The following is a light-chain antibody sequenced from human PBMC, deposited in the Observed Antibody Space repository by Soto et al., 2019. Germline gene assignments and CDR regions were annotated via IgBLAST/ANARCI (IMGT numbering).Light chain of an antibody. CDR3: QHYGSSLSIT. J-gene: IGKJ5*01. V-gene: IGKV3-20*01. CDR2: GAS. Sequence: IVLTQSPGTLSLSPGERATLSCRASQSVSSNYLAWYQQKPGQAPRLLIYGASSRATGIPDRFSGSGSGTDFTLTISRLEPEDFAVYFCQHYGSSLSITFGQGTRLEIK. CDR1: QSVSSNY.